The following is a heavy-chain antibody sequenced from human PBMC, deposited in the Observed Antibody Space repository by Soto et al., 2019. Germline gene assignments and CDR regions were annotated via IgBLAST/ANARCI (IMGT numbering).Heavy chain of an antibody. CDR1: GFTFSSYD. Sequence: GGSLRLSCAASGFTFSSYDMHWVRQATGKGLEWVSAIGTAGDTYYPGSVKGRFTISRENAKNSLYLQMNSLRAGDTAVYYCARAIDYDILTGYPAPPDYWVQGTLVTVSS. D-gene: IGHD3-9*01. V-gene: IGHV3-13*04. J-gene: IGHJ4*02. CDR3: ARAIDYDILTGYPAPPDY. CDR2: IGTAGDT.